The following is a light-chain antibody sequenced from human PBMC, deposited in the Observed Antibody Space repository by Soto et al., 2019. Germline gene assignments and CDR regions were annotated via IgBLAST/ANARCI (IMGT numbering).Light chain of an antibody. CDR2: DTS. CDR1: QSVSSTS. Sequence: EIVLTQSPGTLSLSPGERATLSCRASQSVSSTSLAWYQQKPGQATRLLMYDTSSRATGITDRCSGSGSGTEFSLTTTSLEPEDVAVYYCHQYDRKTWTFGQGTKVEIK. V-gene: IGKV3-20*01. CDR3: HQYDRKTWT. J-gene: IGKJ1*01.